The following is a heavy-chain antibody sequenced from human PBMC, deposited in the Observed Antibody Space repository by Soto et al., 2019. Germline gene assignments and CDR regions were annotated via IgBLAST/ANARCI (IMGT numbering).Heavy chain of an antibody. D-gene: IGHD5-18*01. CDR3: ARVVTSYYYGLDF. V-gene: IGHV3-11*06. Sequence: QVQLVESGGGLVKPGGSLRLSCAASGFTFSDYYMSWIRQAPGKGLEWVSYISSSNPYTSYADSVKGRFTISRDNAKNSLYLQMNSLRAEDTAVYYCARVVTSYYYGLDFWGQGTTVNVSS. CDR1: GFTFSDYY. J-gene: IGHJ6*02. CDR2: ISSSNPYT.